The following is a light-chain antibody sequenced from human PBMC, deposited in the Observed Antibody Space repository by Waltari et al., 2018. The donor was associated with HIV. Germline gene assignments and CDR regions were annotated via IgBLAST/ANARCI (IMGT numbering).Light chain of an antibody. J-gene: IGLJ2*01. CDR2: QDT. CDR1: KLGGNY. CDR3: QAWDSFTGL. Sequence: SFELTQPPSVSVSPGPTARITCPGAKLGGNYVSWYQQRPGQSPVLIIYQDTKRPSGIPERFSGSNSGNTVTLTISGTQALDEADYYCQAWDSFTGLFGGGTKLTVL. V-gene: IGLV3-1*01.